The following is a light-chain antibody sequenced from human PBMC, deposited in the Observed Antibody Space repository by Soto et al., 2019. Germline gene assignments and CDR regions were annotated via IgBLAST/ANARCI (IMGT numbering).Light chain of an antibody. CDR3: QQYGTSPVT. CDR2: GAS. V-gene: IGKV3-20*01. CDR1: QSVSSNF. Sequence: EIVLTQSPGTLSLSPGERATLSCRVSQSVSSNFLAWYQQKPGQAPRLLIYGASSRATGSPDRFSGSGSGTDFTLTITRLEPEAFAVYFCQQYGTSPVTFGGGTKVEIK. J-gene: IGKJ4*01.